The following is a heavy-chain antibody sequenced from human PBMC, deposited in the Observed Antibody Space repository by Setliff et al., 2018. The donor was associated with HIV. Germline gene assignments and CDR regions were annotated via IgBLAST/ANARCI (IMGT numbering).Heavy chain of an antibody. Sequence: PGGSLRLSCGASGFTFRNYWMTWVRQAPGRGLECVANIKEDGSEKYYVDSVKGRFTISRDNAKDSLYLQMNNLRAEDTAVYYCAKVSFRAHDAFDLWGQGTMVTVSS. CDR3: AKVSFRAHDAFDL. V-gene: IGHV3-7*01. D-gene: IGHD3-10*01. CDR1: GFTFRNYW. J-gene: IGHJ3*01. CDR2: IKEDGSEK.